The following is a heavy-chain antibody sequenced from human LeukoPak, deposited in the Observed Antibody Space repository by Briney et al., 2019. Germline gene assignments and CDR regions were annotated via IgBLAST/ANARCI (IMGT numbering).Heavy chain of an antibody. CDR1: GGTLSSYA. CDR3: ARPYSSGWTYFDY. CDR2: IIPILGIA. D-gene: IGHD6-19*01. Sequence: GASVKVSCKAFGGTLSSYAISWVRQAPGQGLEWMGRIIPILGIANYAQKFQGRVTITADKSTSTAYMELSSLRSEDTAVYYCARPYSSGWTYFDYWGQGTLVTVSS. V-gene: IGHV1-69*04. J-gene: IGHJ4*02.